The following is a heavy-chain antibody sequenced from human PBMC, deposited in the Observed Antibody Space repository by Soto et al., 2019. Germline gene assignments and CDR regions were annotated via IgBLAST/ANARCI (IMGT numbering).Heavy chain of an antibody. Sequence: QVQLQESGPGLVKPSQTLSLTCTVSGGSISSGDYYWSWIRQPPGKGLEWIGYIYYSGSTYYNPSLKSRLIISVDTSKNQFSLKLNSVTAADTAVYYCARGPHYDILTGYYPPFDYWGQGTLVTVSS. J-gene: IGHJ4*02. CDR2: IYYSGST. V-gene: IGHV4-30-4*01. CDR3: ARGPHYDILTGYYPPFDY. CDR1: GGSISSGDYY. D-gene: IGHD3-9*01.